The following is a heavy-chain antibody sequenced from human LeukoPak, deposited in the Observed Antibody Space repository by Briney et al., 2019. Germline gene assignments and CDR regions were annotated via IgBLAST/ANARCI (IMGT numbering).Heavy chain of an antibody. D-gene: IGHD6-19*01. CDR1: GFTFSSYS. CDR3: ARAVAGTVDY. J-gene: IGHJ4*02. Sequence: GGSLRLSCAASGFTFSSYSMSWVRQAPGKGLEWVANIKQDGSEKNYVGSVKGRFTIARDNAKNSLYLQMNSLRAEDTAVYYCARAVAGTVDYWGQGTLVTVSS. V-gene: IGHV3-7*01. CDR2: IKQDGSEK.